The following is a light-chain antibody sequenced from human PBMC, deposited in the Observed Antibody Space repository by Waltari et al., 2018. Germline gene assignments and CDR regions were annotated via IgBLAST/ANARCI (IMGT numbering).Light chain of an antibody. V-gene: IGKV1-39*01. Sequence: DIHMTHSPASLSASVGDRVSIPCRASQNTHKILNWYKQQAGKAPKLLIYAASNLQGGVPSWFSGSGSGTDFILTISSLQPADFATYYCQQSYSTPYSFGQGPKVEIK. CDR2: AAS. CDR1: QNTHKI. J-gene: IGKJ2*01. CDR3: QQSYSTPYS.